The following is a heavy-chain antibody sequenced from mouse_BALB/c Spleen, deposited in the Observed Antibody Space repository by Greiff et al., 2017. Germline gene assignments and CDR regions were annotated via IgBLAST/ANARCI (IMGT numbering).Heavy chain of an antibody. Sequence: VQRVESGPGLVAPSQSLSITCTVSGFSLTSYGVHWVRQPPGKGLEWLGVIWAGGSTNYNSALMSRLSISKDNSKSQVFLKMNSLQTDDTAMYYCARENWEGDYFDDWGQGTTLTVSS. J-gene: IGHJ2*01. D-gene: IGHD4-1*01. CDR2: IWAGGST. CDR1: GFSLTSYG. CDR3: ARENWEGDYFDD. V-gene: IGHV2-9*02.